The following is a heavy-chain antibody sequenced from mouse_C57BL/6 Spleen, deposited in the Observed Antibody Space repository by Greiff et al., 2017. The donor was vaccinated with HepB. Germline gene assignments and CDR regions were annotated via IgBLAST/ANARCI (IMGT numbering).Heavy chain of an antibody. V-gene: IGHV1-69*01. J-gene: IGHJ4*01. Sequence: QVQLQQPGAELVMPGASVKLSCKASGYTFTSYWMHWVKQRPGQGLEWIGEIDPSDSYTNYNQKFKGKSTLTVDKSSSTAYMQLSSLTSEDSAVYYCARDTTHAMDYWGQGTSVTVSS. CDR3: ARDTTHAMDY. CDR2: IDPSDSYT. CDR1: GYTFTSYW. D-gene: IGHD1-1*01.